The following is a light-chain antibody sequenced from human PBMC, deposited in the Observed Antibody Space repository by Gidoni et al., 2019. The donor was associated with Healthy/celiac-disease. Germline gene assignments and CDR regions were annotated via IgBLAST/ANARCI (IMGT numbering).Light chain of an antibody. J-gene: IGKJ5*01. Sequence: EIVLTQSPATLSLSPGERATLSCRASQSVSRLLIYDASNRATGIPARFSGSGSGTDFTLTISSLEPEDLAVYYCQQRSNWITFGQGTRLEIK. CDR2: DAS. CDR1: QSVSR. V-gene: IGKV3-11*01. CDR3: QQRSNWIT.